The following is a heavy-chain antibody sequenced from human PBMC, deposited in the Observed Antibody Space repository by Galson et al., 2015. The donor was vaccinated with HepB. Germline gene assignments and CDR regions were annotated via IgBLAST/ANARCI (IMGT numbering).Heavy chain of an antibody. D-gene: IGHD6-13*01. V-gene: IGHV1-3*01. CDR2: INAGNGNT. Sequence: SVKVSCKASGYTFTSYAMHWVRQAPGQRLEWMGWINAGNGNTKYSQKFQGRVTITRDTSASTAYMELSSLRSEDTAVYYCARGRGTGKQQLVGGYYFDYWGQGTLVTVSS. CDR3: ARGRGTGKQQLVGGYYFDY. J-gene: IGHJ4*02. CDR1: GYTFTSYA.